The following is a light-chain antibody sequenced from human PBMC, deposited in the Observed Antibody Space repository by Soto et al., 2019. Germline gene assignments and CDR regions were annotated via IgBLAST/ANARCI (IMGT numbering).Light chain of an antibody. V-gene: IGKV3-15*01. CDR3: QQYETFPIT. CDR2: GAS. Sequence: EIVMTQSPATLSVSPGERATLSCRASQSVRSNLAWYQQKPGQAPRLLIYGASTRATGIPARFSGSGSGTEFTLTINSLQPDEIGTYYCQQYETFPITFGHGTRVDIK. CDR1: QSVRSN. J-gene: IGKJ5*01.